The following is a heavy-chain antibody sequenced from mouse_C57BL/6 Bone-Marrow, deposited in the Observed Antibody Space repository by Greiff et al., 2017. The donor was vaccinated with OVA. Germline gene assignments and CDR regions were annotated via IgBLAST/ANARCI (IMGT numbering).Heavy chain of an antibody. V-gene: IGHV1-50*01. D-gene: IGHD1-1*01. J-gene: IGHJ2*01. CDR1: GYTFTSYW. Sequence: QVQLQQPGAELVKPGASVKLSCKASGYTFTSYWMQWVKQRPGQGLEWIGEIDPSDSYTNYNQKFKGKATLTVDTSSSTAYMQLSSLTSEDSAVYYCARGVTTVVARATDYWGQGTTLTVSS. CDR3: ARGVTTVVARATDY. CDR2: IDPSDSYT.